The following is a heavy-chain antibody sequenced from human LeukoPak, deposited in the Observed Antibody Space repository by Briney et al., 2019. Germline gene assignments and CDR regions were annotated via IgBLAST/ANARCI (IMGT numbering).Heavy chain of an antibody. CDR2: ISYDGSNK. CDR1: GFTFSSYA. D-gene: IGHD6-13*01. CDR3: ARDDKSSSWYRYYYYYGMDV. Sequence: PGRSLRLSCAASGFTFSSYAMHWVRQAPGKGLEWVAVISYDGSNKYYADSVKGRFTISRDNSKNTLYLQMNSLRAEDTAGYYCARDDKSSSWYRYYYYYGMDVWGQGTTVTVSS. J-gene: IGHJ6*02. V-gene: IGHV3-30-3*01.